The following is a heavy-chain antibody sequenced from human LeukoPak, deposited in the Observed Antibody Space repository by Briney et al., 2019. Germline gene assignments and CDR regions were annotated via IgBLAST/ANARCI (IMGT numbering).Heavy chain of an antibody. CDR2: ITTYNGNT. CDR1: GYTFTSYG. Sequence: ASVKVSCEASGYTFTSYGISWVRQAPGQGLEWMGWITTYNGNTNYAQKLQGRVTMTTDTSTSTAYMELRSLRSDDTAVYYCAGDRYSEHSQGYYFDYWGQGTLVTVSS. J-gene: IGHJ4*02. V-gene: IGHV1-18*01. D-gene: IGHD6-13*01. CDR3: AGDRYSEHSQGYYFDY.